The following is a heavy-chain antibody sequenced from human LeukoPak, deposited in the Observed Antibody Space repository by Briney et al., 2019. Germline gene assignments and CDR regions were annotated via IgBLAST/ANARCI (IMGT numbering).Heavy chain of an antibody. CDR1: GYSFTSYW. J-gene: IGHJ3*02. CDR3: ARPSYYYDSSGLDAFDI. V-gene: IGHV5-51*01. D-gene: IGHD3-22*01. CDR2: LYAGDSDT. Sequence: GESLKISCKGSGYSFTSYWIGWVRQMPGKGLEWMGILYAGDSDTRYNPSFQGQVTISADKSISTAYLQWSSLKASDTAMYYCARPSYYYDSSGLDAFDIWGQGTMVTVSS.